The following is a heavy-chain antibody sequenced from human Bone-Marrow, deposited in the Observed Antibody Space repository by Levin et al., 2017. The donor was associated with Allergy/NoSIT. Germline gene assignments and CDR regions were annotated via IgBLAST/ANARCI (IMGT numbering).Heavy chain of an antibody. Sequence: KSSETLSLTCSVSGDSISGHYWSWIRQPAGKGLEWIGRIFLGGITSYNASLRSRVTISGDMSTNEVSLRLTSVTAADTAIYYCAREYSYGQYFFDFWGPGTQVSVSS. CDR2: IFLGGIT. D-gene: IGHD5-18*01. CDR3: AREYSYGQYFFDF. J-gene: IGHJ4*02. V-gene: IGHV4-4*07. CDR1: GDSISGHY.